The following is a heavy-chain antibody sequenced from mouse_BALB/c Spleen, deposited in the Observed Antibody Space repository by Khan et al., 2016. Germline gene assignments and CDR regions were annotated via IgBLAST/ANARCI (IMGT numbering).Heavy chain of an antibody. Sequence: QIQLVQSGPELKKPGETVRISCKASGYTFTNAGMQWVQKMPGKGLKWIGWINTHSGVPKYAEDFKGRFAFSLETSASTAYLQISNLNNEDTATYFCAREGLGLGYFDYWGQGTTLTVSS. CDR2: INTHSGVP. J-gene: IGHJ2*01. V-gene: IGHV9-4*02. D-gene: IGHD3-1*01. CDR3: AREGLGLGYFDY. CDR1: GYTFTNAG.